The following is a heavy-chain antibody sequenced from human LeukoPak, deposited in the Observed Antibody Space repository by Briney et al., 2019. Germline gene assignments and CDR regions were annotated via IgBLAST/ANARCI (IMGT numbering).Heavy chain of an antibody. J-gene: IGHJ4*02. CDR1: GGSISSGGYS. Sequence: SETLSLTCAVSGGSISSGGYSWSWIRQPPGKGLEWIGYIYHSGSAYYNPSLKSRVTISVDRSKNQFSLKLSSVTAADTAVYYCARDSYYDSSGYYYYFDYWGQGTLVTVSS. CDR2: IYHSGSA. V-gene: IGHV4-30-2*01. D-gene: IGHD3-22*01. CDR3: ARDSYYDSSGYYYYFDY.